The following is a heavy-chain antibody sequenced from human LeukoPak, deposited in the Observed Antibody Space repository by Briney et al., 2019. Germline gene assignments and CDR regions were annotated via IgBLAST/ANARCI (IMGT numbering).Heavy chain of an antibody. Sequence: GGSLRLSCAASGFTFSHYAIHWVRQAPGKGLEWVALILYDGSNEYYADSVKGRFSISRDNSKNTLYLQMTSLRAEDTAVHYCARDESYCSGDTCYSTAYLDYWGQGTLVTVSS. D-gene: IGHD2-15*01. CDR1: GFTFSHYA. V-gene: IGHV3-30-3*01. CDR2: ILYDGSNE. CDR3: ARDESYCSGDTCYSTAYLDY. J-gene: IGHJ4*02.